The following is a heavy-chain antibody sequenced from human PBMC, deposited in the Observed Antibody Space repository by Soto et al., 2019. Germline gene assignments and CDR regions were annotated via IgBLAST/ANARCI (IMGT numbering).Heavy chain of an antibody. CDR1: GFTFSSYG. Sequence: AGGSLRLSCAASGFTFSSYGMHWVRQAPGKGLEWVAAISYDGSNKYYADSVKGRFTISRDNSKNTLYLQMNSLRAEDTAVYYCAKSEVGATADDAFDIWGQGTMVTVSS. CDR3: AKSEVGATADDAFDI. D-gene: IGHD1-26*01. V-gene: IGHV3-30*18. J-gene: IGHJ3*02. CDR2: ISYDGSNK.